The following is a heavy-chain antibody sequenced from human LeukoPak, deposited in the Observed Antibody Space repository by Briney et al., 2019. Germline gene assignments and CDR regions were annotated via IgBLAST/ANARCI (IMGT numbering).Heavy chain of an antibody. CDR3: ASRSLGGDYMDV. CDR1: GYTFTSYG. V-gene: IGHV1-18*01. Sequence: ASVKVSCKASGYTFTSYGISWVRQAPGQGLEWMGWISAYNGNTNYAQKLQGRVTTTTDTSTSTAYMELRSLRSDDTAVYYCASRSLGGDYMDVWGQGTTVTVSS. CDR2: ISAYNGNT. J-gene: IGHJ6*02. D-gene: IGHD4-17*01.